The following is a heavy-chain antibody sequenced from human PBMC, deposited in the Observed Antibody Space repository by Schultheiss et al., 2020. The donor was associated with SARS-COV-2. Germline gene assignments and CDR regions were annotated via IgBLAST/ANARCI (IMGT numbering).Heavy chain of an antibody. Sequence: SQTLSLTCVVYGGSFSGYYWSWIRQPPGKGLEWIGEINHSGSTNYNPSLKSRVTISVDTSKNQFSLKLSSVTAADTAVYYCARGRDYYDSSGRDAFDIWGQGTMVTVSS. V-gene: IGHV4-34*01. CDR2: INHSGST. CDR1: GGSFSGYY. D-gene: IGHD3-22*01. J-gene: IGHJ3*02. CDR3: ARGRDYYDSSGRDAFDI.